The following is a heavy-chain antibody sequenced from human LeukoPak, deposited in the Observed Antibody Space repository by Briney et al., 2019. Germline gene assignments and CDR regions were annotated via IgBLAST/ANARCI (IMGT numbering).Heavy chain of an antibody. CDR3: ARAAWVPDYYDSSGEAFDI. Sequence: GGSLRLSCAASGFTFSSYSMHWVRQAPGKGLEWVSSISSSSSYIYYADSVKGRFTISRDNAKNSLYLQMNSLRAEDTAVYYCARAAWVPDYYDSSGEAFDIWGQGTMVTVSS. CDR1: GFTFSSYS. J-gene: IGHJ3*02. V-gene: IGHV3-21*01. CDR2: ISSSSSYI. D-gene: IGHD3-22*01.